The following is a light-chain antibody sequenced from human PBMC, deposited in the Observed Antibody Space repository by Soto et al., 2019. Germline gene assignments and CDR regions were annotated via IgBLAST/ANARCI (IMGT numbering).Light chain of an antibody. CDR3: QQYDSYCT. V-gene: IGKV1-5*03. CDR2: KAS. Sequence: LQMTQSPSTLCASVGDRVTIPCRASQSISSWLAWYQQKPGKAPRLLIYKASSLESGVPSMFSGSGSGTEFTLTISSLQPDDSATYYCQQYDSYCTFGGGTKVDIK. CDR1: QSISSW. J-gene: IGKJ4*01.